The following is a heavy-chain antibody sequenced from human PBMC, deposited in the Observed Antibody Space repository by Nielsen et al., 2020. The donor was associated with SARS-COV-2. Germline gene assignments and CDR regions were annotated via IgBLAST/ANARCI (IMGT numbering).Heavy chain of an antibody. V-gene: IGHV1-18*01. Sequence: ASVKVSCKASGYTFTSYGISWVRQAPGQGLEWMGWISAYNGNTNYAQKLQGRVTMTTDTSTNTAYMELRSLRSDDTAVYYCARVGPYYDFWSGYYTVDYWGQGTLVTVSS. CDR3: ARVGPYYDFWSGYYTVDY. J-gene: IGHJ4*02. CDR2: ISAYNGNT. CDR1: GYTFTSYG. D-gene: IGHD3-3*01.